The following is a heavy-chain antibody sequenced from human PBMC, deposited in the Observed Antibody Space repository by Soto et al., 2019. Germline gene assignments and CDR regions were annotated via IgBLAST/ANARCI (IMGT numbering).Heavy chain of an antibody. CDR2: IWYDGSNK. CDR1: GFTFSSYG. CDR3: ARDSQGLLLWFGELWPSGMDV. Sequence: GSLRLSCAASGFTFSSYGMHWVRQAPGKGLEGVAVIWYDGSNKYYADSVKGRFTISRDNSKNTLYLQMNSLRAEDTAVYYCARDSQGLLLWFGELWPSGMDVWGQGTTVTVSS. J-gene: IGHJ6*02. V-gene: IGHV3-33*01. D-gene: IGHD3-10*01.